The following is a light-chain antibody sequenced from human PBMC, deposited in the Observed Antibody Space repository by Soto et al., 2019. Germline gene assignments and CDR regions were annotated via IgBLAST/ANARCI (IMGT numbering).Light chain of an antibody. CDR2: GAS. CDR1: QSVSSSY. J-gene: IGKJ3*01. Sequence: EIVLTQSPGTLSLSPGERATLSCRASQSVSSSYLAWYQQKPGQAPRLLIYGASSRATGIPDRFSGSESGTDFTLTISRLEPVDVGVYYCQQCGILPVTFCLGTKVNIK. CDR3: QQCGILPVT. V-gene: IGKV3-20*01.